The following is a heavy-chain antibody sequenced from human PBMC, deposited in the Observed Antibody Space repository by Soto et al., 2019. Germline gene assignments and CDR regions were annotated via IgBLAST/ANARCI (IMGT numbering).Heavy chain of an antibody. CDR3: AKDAGLWFGEDNWFDH. Sequence: GGSLRLSCAASGFTFSSYAMSWVRQAPGKGLEWVSAISGSGGSTYYADSVKGRFTISRDNSKNTLYLQMNSLRAEDTAVYYCAKDAGLWFGEDNWFDHWGQGTLVTVSS. CDR2: ISGSGGST. J-gene: IGHJ5*02. V-gene: IGHV3-23*01. CDR1: GFTFSSYA. D-gene: IGHD3-10*01.